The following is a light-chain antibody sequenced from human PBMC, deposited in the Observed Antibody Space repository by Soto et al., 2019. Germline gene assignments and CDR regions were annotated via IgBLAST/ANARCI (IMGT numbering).Light chain of an antibody. CDR1: QSVSSN. CDR3: QQDNNWPRGT. Sequence: EIVMTQSPATLSVSPGERATLSCRASQSVSSNLAWYQQKPGQAPRLLIYGASTRATGIPARFSGSGSGSVFTLTICILEAEDVVVSYCQQDNNWPRGTFGGGTKVEIK. V-gene: IGKV3-15*01. CDR2: GAS. J-gene: IGKJ4*01.